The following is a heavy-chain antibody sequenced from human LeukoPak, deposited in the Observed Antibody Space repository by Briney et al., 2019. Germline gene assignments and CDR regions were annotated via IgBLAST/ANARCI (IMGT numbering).Heavy chain of an antibody. V-gene: IGHV3-23*01. CDR2: ISGSGSGGST. CDR3: ATDRIPMVRGVPPPDY. Sequence: QSGGSLRLSCAASGFIFSSYGMTWVRQAPGKGLEWVSAISGSGSGGSTYYADSVKGRFTISRDNSKNTLYLQMNSLRAEDTAVYYCATDRIPMVRGVPPPDYWGQGTLVTVSS. D-gene: IGHD3-10*01. CDR1: GFIFSSYG. J-gene: IGHJ4*02.